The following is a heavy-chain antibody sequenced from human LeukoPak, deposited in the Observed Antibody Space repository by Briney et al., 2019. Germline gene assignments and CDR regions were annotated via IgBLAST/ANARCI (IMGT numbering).Heavy chain of an antibody. CDR2: LNPTNGGT. Sequence: ASVKVSCKASGYTFSGYYMHWVRQAPGEGLEWMGWLNPTNGGTYYAQKFQGRVTMTRDTSISTIYVDLSRLTSDDTAVYYCARDYRPTDCSGGDCPYYYFDYWGQGTLVTVSS. CDR1: GYTFSGYY. J-gene: IGHJ4*02. CDR3: ARDYRPTDCSGGDCPYYYFDY. V-gene: IGHV1-2*02. D-gene: IGHD2-15*01.